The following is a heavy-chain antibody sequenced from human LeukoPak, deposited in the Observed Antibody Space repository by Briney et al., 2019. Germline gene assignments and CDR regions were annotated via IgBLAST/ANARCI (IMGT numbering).Heavy chain of an antibody. CDR2: IYYSGST. V-gene: IGHV4-59*01. CDR1: GGSISSYY. CDR3: ARDYSDRKRTVAGIVGAFDI. J-gene: IGHJ3*02. D-gene: IGHD6-19*01. Sequence: SETLSLTCTVSGGSISSYYWSWIRQPPGKGLEWIGYIYYSGSTNYNPSLKSRVTISVDTSKNQFSLKLSSVTAADTAVYYCARDYSDRKRTVAGIVGAFDIWGQGTMVTVSS.